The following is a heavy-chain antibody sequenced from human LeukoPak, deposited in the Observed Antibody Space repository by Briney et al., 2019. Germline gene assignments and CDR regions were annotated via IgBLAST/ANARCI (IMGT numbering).Heavy chain of an antibody. J-gene: IGHJ4*02. D-gene: IGHD2-2*01. CDR3: ARGDLGYCSSTSCSYLGAFDY. Sequence: SETLSLTCTVSGGSISDDYWSWIRQPPGKGLEWIGRIYTSGSTNYNPSLKSRVTISVDTSKNQFSLKLSSVTAADTAVYYCARGDLGYCSSTSCSYLGAFDYWGQGTLVTVSS. CDR2: IYTSGST. V-gene: IGHV4-4*07. CDR1: GGSISDDY.